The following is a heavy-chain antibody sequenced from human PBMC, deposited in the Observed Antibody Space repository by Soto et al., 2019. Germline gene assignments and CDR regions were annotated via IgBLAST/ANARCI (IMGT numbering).Heavy chain of an antibody. CDR3: ARVPYDTTGYYAF. D-gene: IGHD3-22*01. Sequence: QVRLVQSGAEVKKPGASVSISCKTSGFTFTTYYIHWVRQAPGQVLEWMGMIDPSGGSTTYAQKFQGRITMTSDMSTSTVYMELSSLRSEDTAVYYCARVPYDTTGYYAFWGQGTLVTVSS. J-gene: IGHJ4*02. CDR1: GFTFTTYY. V-gene: IGHV1-46*01. CDR2: IDPSGGST.